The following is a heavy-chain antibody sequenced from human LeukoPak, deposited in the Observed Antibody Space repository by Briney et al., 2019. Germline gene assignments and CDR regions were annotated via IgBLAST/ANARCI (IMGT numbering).Heavy chain of an antibody. CDR3: ARDPRGTYLYYFDF. Sequence: TLSLTCTVSGGSISSGDYYWNWIRQHPGKGLEWIGYIYYSGITYYNPSLKSRVTISVDTSKNQFSLNLSSVTAADTAVYYCARDPRGTYLYYFDFWGQGTLVTVSS. CDR1: GGSISSGDYY. J-gene: IGHJ4*02. V-gene: IGHV4-31*03. CDR2: IYYSGIT. D-gene: IGHD1-26*01.